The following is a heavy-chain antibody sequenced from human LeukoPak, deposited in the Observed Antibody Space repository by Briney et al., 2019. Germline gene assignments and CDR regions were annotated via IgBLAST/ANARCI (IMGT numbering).Heavy chain of an antibody. CDR1: GGSISSGSYY. J-gene: IGHJ3*02. Sequence: SETLSLTCTVSGGSISSGSYYWSWIRQPAGKGLEWLGRIYTSGSTNYNPSLKSRVTISVDTSKNQFSLKLSSVTAADTAVYYCARGYIRYSSSWYTKDDAFDIWGQGTMVTVSS. D-gene: IGHD6-13*01. CDR2: IYTSGST. CDR3: ARGYIRYSSSWYTKDDAFDI. V-gene: IGHV4-61*02.